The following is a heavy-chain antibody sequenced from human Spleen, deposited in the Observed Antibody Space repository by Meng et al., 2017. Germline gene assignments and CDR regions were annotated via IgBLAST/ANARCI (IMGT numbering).Heavy chain of an antibody. CDR3: ARDIEYSGYDPGDY. D-gene: IGHD5-12*01. Sequence: GGSLRLSCAASGFTFSSYGMHWVRQAPGKGLEWVAVIWYDGSNKYYADSVKGRFTISRDNSKNTLYLQMKSLRAEDTAVYYCARDIEYSGYDPGDYWGQGTLVTVSS. V-gene: IGHV3-33*01. CDR2: IWYDGSNK. CDR1: GFTFSSYG. J-gene: IGHJ4*02.